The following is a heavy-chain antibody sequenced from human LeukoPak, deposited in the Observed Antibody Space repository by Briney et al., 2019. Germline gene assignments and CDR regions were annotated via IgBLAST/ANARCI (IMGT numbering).Heavy chain of an antibody. V-gene: IGHV1-46*01. J-gene: IGHJ2*01. CDR1: GYTFTSYY. CDR2: INPSGGST. D-gene: IGHD2-2*01. Sequence: ASVKVSCKASGYTFTSYYMHWVRQAPGQGLEWMGIINPSGGSTSYAQKFQGRVTMTRDTSTSTVYMELSSLRSEDTAVYCCAREHRALVPAAMKYFDLWGRGTLVTVSS. CDR3: AREHRALVPAAMKYFDL.